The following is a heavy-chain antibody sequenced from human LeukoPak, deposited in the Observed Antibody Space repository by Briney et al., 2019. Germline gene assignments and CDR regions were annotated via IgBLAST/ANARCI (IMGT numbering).Heavy chain of an antibody. CDR1: GFTFSTCN. Sequence: GGSLRLSCAASGFTFSTCNMNWVRQAPGKGLEWVSYISSSSSTIYYADSVKGRFTISRDNAKNSLYLQMNSLRAEDTAVYYRARAQSGYSYGFDYWGQGTLVTVSS. J-gene: IGHJ4*02. V-gene: IGHV3-48*01. D-gene: IGHD5-18*01. CDR2: ISSSSSTI. CDR3: ARAQSGYSYGFDY.